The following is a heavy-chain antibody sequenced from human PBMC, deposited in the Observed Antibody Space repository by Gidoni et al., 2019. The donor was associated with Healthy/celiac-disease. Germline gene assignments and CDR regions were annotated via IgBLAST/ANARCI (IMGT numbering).Heavy chain of an antibody. CDR1: GGSFSGYY. V-gene: IGHV4-34*01. J-gene: IGHJ4*02. CDR2: INHSGST. CDR3: ARGSDKYYYDSSGYSEY. D-gene: IGHD3-22*01. Sequence: QVQLQQWGAGLLKPSETLSITCAVYGGSFSGYYWSWLRQPPGKGLEWIGEINHSGSTNYTPSLKSRVTISVDTSKNQFSLKLSSVTAADTAVYYCARGSDKYYYDSSGYSEYWGQGTLVTVSS.